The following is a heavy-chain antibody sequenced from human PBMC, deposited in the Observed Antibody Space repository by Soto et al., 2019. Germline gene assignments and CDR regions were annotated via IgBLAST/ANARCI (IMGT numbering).Heavy chain of an antibody. J-gene: IGHJ6*03. D-gene: IGHD2-15*01. CDR2: IIPILGIA. V-gene: IGHV1-69*02. Sequence: QVQLVQSGAEVQKPGSSVKVSCKASGGTFSSYTISWVRQATGQGLEWMGRIIPILGIANYAQKFQGRVTITADKSTSTAYMELSSLRSEDTAVYYCARGSRSGGSCYGYYYYYMDVWGKGTTVTVSS. CDR3: ARGSRSGGSCYGYYYYYMDV. CDR1: GGTFSSYT.